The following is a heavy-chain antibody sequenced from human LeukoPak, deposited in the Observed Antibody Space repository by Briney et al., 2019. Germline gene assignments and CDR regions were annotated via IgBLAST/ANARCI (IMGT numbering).Heavy chain of an antibody. J-gene: IGHJ4*02. CDR3: ARAGDIVLMVYAVDPYYFDY. V-gene: IGHV1-69*05. CDR1: GGTFSSYA. Sequence: GVSVKVSCKASGGTFSSYAISWVRQAPGQGLEWMGGIIPIFGTANYAQKFQGRVTITTDESTSTAYMELSSLRSEDTAVYYCARAGDIVLMVYAVDPYYFDYWGQGTLVTVSS. D-gene: IGHD2-8*01. CDR2: IIPIFGTA.